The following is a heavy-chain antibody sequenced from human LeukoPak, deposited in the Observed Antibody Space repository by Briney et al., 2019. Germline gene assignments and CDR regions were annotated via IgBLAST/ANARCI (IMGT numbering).Heavy chain of an antibody. D-gene: IGHD2-2*01. CDR1: GGSISSGGYS. CDR3: ARERGDCSSTSCYGFRFDP. Sequence: PSETLSLTCAVSGGSISSGGYSWSWIRQPPGKGLEWIGYIYHSGSTYYNPSLKSRVTISVDRSKNQFSLKLSSVTAADTAVYYCARERGDCSSTSCYGFRFDPWGQGTLVTVSS. V-gene: IGHV4-30-2*01. CDR2: IYHSGST. J-gene: IGHJ5*02.